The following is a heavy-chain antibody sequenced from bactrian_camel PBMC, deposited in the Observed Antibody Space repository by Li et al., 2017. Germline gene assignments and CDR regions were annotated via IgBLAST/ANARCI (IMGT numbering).Heavy chain of an antibody. D-gene: IGHD4*01. V-gene: IGHV3S63*01. CDR3: VRRYYSDYPFGY. J-gene: IGHJ6*01. Sequence: QVQLVESGGGSVEAGGSLTLSCESSTYTGSRQCMGWFRQAPGKEREGVAFFRISPTGPRPNLADSVKGRFTISRDNADNTVYLQMNSLKPEDTAVYYCVRRYYSDYPFGYWGRGTQVTVS. CDR1: TYTGSRQC. CDR2: ISPTGPRP.